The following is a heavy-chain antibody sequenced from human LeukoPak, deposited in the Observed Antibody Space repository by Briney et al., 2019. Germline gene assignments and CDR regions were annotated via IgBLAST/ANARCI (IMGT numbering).Heavy chain of an antibody. CDR2: IKQDGSEK. J-gene: IGHJ4*02. V-gene: IGHV3-7*01. CDR3: ARGTYYDILTGSALFDY. D-gene: IGHD3-9*01. CDR1: GFTFSSYD. Sequence: GGSLRLSCAASGFTFSSYDIHWVRQAPGKGLEWVANIKQDGSEKYYVDSVKGRFTISRDNAKNSLYLQMNSLRAEDTAVYYCARGTYYDILTGSALFDYWGQGTLVTVSS.